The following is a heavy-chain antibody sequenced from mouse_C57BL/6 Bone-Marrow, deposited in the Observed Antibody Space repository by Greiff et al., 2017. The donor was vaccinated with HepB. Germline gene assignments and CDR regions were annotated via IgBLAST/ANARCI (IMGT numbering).Heavy chain of an antibody. D-gene: IGHD1-1*01. Sequence: VQLQQSGPELVKPGASVKISCKASGYTFTDYYMNWVKQSHGKSLEWIGDINPNNGGTSYNQKFKGKATLTVDKSSSTAYMELSSLTSEDSAVYYCARGSTTLYYFDYWGQGTTLTVSS. CDR3: ARGSTTLYYFDY. J-gene: IGHJ2*01. CDR2: INPNNGGT. V-gene: IGHV1-26*01. CDR1: GYTFTDYY.